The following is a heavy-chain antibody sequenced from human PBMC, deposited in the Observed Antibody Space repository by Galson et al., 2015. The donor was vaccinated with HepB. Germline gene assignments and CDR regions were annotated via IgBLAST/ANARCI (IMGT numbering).Heavy chain of an antibody. J-gene: IGHJ4*02. D-gene: IGHD1-14*01. Sequence: CAISGDSVSSNSAAWNWIRQSPSRGLEWLGRTYYRFKWYNDYSVSVKSRITINPDTSKNQFSLQLNSVTPENTAVYYCAREGMGGSRNWDFWGQGTLATVS. CDR3: AREGMGGSRNWDF. CDR2: TYYRFKWYN. CDR1: GDSVSSNSAA. V-gene: IGHV6-1*01.